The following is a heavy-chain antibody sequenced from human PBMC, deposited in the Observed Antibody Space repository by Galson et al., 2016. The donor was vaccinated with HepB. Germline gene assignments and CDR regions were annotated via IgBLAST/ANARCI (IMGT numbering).Heavy chain of an antibody. CDR2: VDSRGTT. V-gene: IGHV4-34*01. Sequence: ETLSLTCAVYGGSLNDYFWTWIRPSPGKGLEWIGEVDSRGTTNHSPSFESRITVSVDTSKKQLSLKLTSVTAADTAMYFCARVRRPPRISYHAYNWFDPWGQGILVTVSS. D-gene: IGHD3-16*02. CDR3: ARVRRPPRISYHAYNWFDP. J-gene: IGHJ5*02. CDR1: GGSLNDYF.